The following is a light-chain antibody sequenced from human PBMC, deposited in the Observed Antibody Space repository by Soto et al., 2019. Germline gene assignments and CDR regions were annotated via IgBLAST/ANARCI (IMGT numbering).Light chain of an antibody. CDR1: QSVSSSY. V-gene: IGKV3-20*01. CDR3: QQCGSSPWT. CDR2: RTS. J-gene: IGKJ1*01. Sequence: EIVLTHSPGTLSLSPGERATLSCRASQSVSSSYLAWYQQKPGQAPRLLISRTSAVAPGIPDRFSGSGSGTEFTLTISRLEPEDFAVYYCQQCGSSPWTFGQGTKVDI.